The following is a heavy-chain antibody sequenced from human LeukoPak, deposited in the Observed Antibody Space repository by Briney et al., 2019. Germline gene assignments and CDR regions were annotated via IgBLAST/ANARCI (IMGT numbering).Heavy chain of an antibody. Sequence: PSETLSLTCAVYGGSFSGYYWSWIRQHPGKGLEWIGYIYYSGSTYYNPSLKSRVTTSVDTSKNQFSLKLSSVTAADTAVYYCASSVVPAAIYYYYGMDVWGQGTTVTVSS. J-gene: IGHJ6*02. CDR3: ASSVVPAAIYYYYGMDV. CDR2: IYYSGST. V-gene: IGHV4-31*11. CDR1: GGSFSGYY. D-gene: IGHD2-2*01.